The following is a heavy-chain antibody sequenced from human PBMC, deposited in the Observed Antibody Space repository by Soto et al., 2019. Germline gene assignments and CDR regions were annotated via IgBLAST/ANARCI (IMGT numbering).Heavy chain of an antibody. Sequence: GGSLRLSCAASGFTFSSYAMSWVRQARGKGLEWVSAISGSGGSTYYADSVKGRFTISRDNSKNTLYLQMNSLRAEDTAVYYCAKCLPPYGDLDYYYYYGMDVWGQGTTVTVSS. CDR2: ISGSGGST. CDR3: AKCLPPYGDLDYYYYYGMDV. V-gene: IGHV3-23*01. J-gene: IGHJ6*02. CDR1: GFTFSSYA. D-gene: IGHD4-17*01.